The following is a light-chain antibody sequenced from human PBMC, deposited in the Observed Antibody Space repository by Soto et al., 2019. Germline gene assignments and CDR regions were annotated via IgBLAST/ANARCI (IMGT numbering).Light chain of an antibody. CDR1: SSDVGAYKY. J-gene: IGLJ3*02. CDR3: SSYVGSNIWV. V-gene: IGLV2-8*01. CDR2: EVS. Sequence: QSALTQPPSASGSPGQSVTISCTGTSSDVGAYKYVSWYQQYPGKAPKLVIYEVSKRPSGVPDHFSGSKSGNTASLTVSGLQAEDEADYYCSSYVGSNIWVFGGGTKLTVL.